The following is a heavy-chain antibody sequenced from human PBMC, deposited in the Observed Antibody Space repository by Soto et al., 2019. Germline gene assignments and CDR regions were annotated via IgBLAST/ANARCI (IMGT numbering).Heavy chain of an antibody. D-gene: IGHD2-21*01. CDR2: IYRYGST. CDR1: GGSLSSCNW. Sequence: QVQLQESGPRLVKPSGTLSLTCAVYGGSLSSCNWWSWVRQPPGKGLEWIGEIYRYGSTSYNPSLKGRVTMAGDKSKNQISLKMTSLTAADTAVYFCSGGGRPGQIDWFDPWGQGILVTVSS. V-gene: IGHV4-4*02. J-gene: IGHJ5*02. CDR3: SGGGRPGQIDWFDP.